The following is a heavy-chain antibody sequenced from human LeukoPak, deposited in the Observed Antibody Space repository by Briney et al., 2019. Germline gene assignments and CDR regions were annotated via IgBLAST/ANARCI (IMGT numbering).Heavy chain of an antibody. Sequence: ASVKVSCKASGYTFTSYAMHWVRQAPGQRLEWMGWINVGNGNTKYSQKFQGRVTITRDTSASTAYMELSSLRSDDTAVYYCAGTLISSPILYWFNPWGQGTLVTVSS. CDR3: AGTLISSPILYWFNP. V-gene: IGHV1-3*01. CDR1: GYTFTSYA. CDR2: INVGNGNT. J-gene: IGHJ5*02. D-gene: IGHD2-15*01.